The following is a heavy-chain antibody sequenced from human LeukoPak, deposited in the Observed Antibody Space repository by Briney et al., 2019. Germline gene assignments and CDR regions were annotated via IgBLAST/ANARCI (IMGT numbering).Heavy chain of an antibody. J-gene: IGHJ4*02. CDR2: IKQDGSKK. V-gene: IGHV3-7*04. CDR1: GFPFSSYW. Sequence: PGGSLRLSCVASGFPFSSYWMTWVRQAPGKGLEWVASIKQDGSKKSYVDSVKGRFTISRDNAKNSLYLQMNSLRAEDTAIYYCTRVGYIDEGIDYWGQGTLATVSS. CDR3: TRVGYIDEGIDY. D-gene: IGHD5-24*01.